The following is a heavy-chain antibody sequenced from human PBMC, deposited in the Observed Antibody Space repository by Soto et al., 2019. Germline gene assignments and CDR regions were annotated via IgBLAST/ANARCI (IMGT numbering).Heavy chain of an antibody. D-gene: IGHD3-16*01. CDR2: IYYSGST. J-gene: IGHJ6*02. Sequence: SETLSLTCTVSGGSVSSGSYHWTWIRQPPGKGLEWIGYIYYSGSTNYNPSLKSRVTISVDTSKNQFSLKLSSVTAADTAVYYCARDNMRARDGMDVWGQGTTVTVSS. CDR3: ARDNMRARDGMDV. V-gene: IGHV4-61*01. CDR1: GGSVSSGSYH.